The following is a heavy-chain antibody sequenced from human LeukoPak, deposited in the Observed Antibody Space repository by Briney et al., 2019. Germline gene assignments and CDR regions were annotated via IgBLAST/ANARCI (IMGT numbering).Heavy chain of an antibody. CDR3: AKNFDWRDARDY. J-gene: IGHJ4*02. CDR1: GFTFSSYA. D-gene: IGHD3-9*01. CDR2: ISGSSGST. Sequence: PGGSLRLSCAASGFTFSSYAMSWVRQAPGKGLEWVSAISGSSGSTYYADSVKGRFTISRDNSKNTLYLQMNSLRAEDTAVYYCAKNFDWRDARDYWGQGTLVTVSS. V-gene: IGHV3-23*01.